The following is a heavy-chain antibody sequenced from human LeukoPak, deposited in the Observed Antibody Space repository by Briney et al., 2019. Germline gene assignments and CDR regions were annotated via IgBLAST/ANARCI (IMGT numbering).Heavy chain of an antibody. CDR1: GYTFTGYY. Sequence: ASVKVSCKASGYTFTGYYMHWVRQAPGQGLEWMGWINPNSGGTNYAQKFQGRVTMTRDTSISTAYMELSGLRSDDTAVYYCARAGVLWFGVVFDYWGQGTLVTVSS. V-gene: IGHV1-2*02. D-gene: IGHD3-10*01. J-gene: IGHJ4*02. CDR2: INPNSGGT. CDR3: ARAGVLWFGVVFDY.